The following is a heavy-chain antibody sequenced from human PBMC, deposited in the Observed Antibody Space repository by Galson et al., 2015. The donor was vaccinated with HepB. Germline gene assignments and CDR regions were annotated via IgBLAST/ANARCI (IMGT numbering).Heavy chain of an antibody. CDR3: AHSPYCSGGSCYSEDWFDP. CDR2: IYWDDDK. D-gene: IGHD2-15*01. Sequence: ALVKPTQTLTLTCSFSGFSLSTSGVGVGWTRQPPGKALEWLALIYWDDDKRYSPSLKSRLTITKDTSKNQVVLTMTNMDPVDTATYYCAHSPYCSGGSCYSEDWFDPWGQGTLVTVPS. J-gene: IGHJ5*02. CDR1: GFSLSTSGVG. V-gene: IGHV2-5*02.